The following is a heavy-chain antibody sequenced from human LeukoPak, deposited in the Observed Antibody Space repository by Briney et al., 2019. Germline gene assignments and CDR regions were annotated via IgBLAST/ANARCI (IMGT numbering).Heavy chain of an antibody. V-gene: IGHV1-24*01. D-gene: IGHD3-10*01. CDR3: VTDHYNNHGNFDF. CDR1: VFILTELS. J-gene: IGHJ4*02. CDR2: FDREDDQT. Sequence: ASVKVSFKFSVFILTELSIHWLRLAPGKGLEWMGSFDREDDQTIYAHHLQGRVTMTQDISPDTAFLQLKSLTLDDTAVYYCVTDHYNNHGNFDFWGQGPLVSVSS.